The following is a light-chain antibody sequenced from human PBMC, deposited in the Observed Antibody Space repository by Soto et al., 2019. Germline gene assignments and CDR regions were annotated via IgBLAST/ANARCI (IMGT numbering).Light chain of an antibody. CDR3: HQRQYWPPIT. J-gene: IGKJ5*01. V-gene: IGKV3-11*01. Sequence: EIVMTQSPATLSVSPGERATLSCRASQSFSSNLAWYQQKPGQAPRLLISDASNRATGIPARFSGSGSGTDFTLTISSLEPEDFAVYYCHQRQYWPPITFGQGTRLE. CDR1: QSFSSN. CDR2: DAS.